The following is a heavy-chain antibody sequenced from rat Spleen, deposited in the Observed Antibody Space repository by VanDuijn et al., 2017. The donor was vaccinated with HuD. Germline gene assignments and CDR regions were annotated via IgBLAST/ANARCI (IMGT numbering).Heavy chain of an antibody. Sequence: QVQLKESGPGLVQPSQTLSLTCTVSGLSLTSNGVSWIRQVPGKGLEWMGVIWSDGITDYNSAIKSRLSISRDTSTSQVFLKMNSMQTEDTAIFFCTRDHYYDDYYHHNWFAYWGQGTLVTVSS. D-gene: IGHD1-12*03. CDR1: GLSLTSNG. CDR3: TRDHYYDDYYHHNWFAY. J-gene: IGHJ3*01. V-gene: IGHV2-47*01. CDR2: IWSDGIT.